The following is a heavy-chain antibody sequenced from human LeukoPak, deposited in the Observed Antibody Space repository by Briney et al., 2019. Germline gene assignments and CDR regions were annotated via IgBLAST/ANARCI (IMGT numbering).Heavy chain of an antibody. D-gene: IGHD2-2*01. CDR1: GGSISSSSYY. CDR2: IYYSGST. V-gene: IGHV4-39*01. CDR3: ASQGKYCSSTSCRNLFDY. Sequence: SETLSLTCTVSGGSISSSSYYWGWIRQPPGKGLEWIGSIYYSGSTYYNPSLKSRVTISVDTSKNQFSLKLSSVTAADTAVYYCASQGKYCSSTSCRNLFDYWGQGTLVTVSS. J-gene: IGHJ4*02.